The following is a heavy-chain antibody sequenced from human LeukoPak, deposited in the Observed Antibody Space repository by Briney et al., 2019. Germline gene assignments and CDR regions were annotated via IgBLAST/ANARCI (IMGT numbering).Heavy chain of an antibody. D-gene: IGHD1-26*01. J-gene: IGHJ3*02. CDR3: LTDPGAWAPI. Sequence: GGSLRLSCTASGFSFSDSAMSWVRQAPGKGLEWIGRIKSYTDGGTIDYAAPVKDRFIISRDDSKNTLYLEINRLRTEDTAIYYCLTDPGAWAPIWGQGTMVTVSS. V-gene: IGHV3-15*01. CDR2: IKSYTDGGTI. CDR1: GFSFSDSA.